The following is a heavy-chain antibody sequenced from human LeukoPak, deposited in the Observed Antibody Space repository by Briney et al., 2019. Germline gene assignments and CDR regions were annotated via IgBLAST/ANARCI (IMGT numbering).Heavy chain of an antibody. CDR2: ISSSGSTI. V-gene: IGHV3-48*03. D-gene: IGHD2-2*01. CDR1: GFTFSSYE. J-gene: IGHJ4*02. Sequence: GGSLRLACAASGFTFSSYEMNWVRQAPGKGLEWVSYISSSGSTIYYADSEKGRFTISRDNAKNSLYLQMNSLRAEDTAVYYCAREYCSSTSCYVANWGQGTLVTVSS. CDR3: AREYCSSTSCYVAN.